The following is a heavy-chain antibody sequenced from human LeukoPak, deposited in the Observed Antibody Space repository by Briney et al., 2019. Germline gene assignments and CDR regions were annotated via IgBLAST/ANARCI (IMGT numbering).Heavy chain of an antibody. CDR3: ASSPGEADDAFDI. Sequence: GASVKVSCKASGGTFSSYAISWVRQAPGQGLEWMGRIIPILGIANYAQKFQGRVTITADKSTSTAYMELSSLRSEDTAVYYCASSPGEADDAFDIWGQGTMVTVSS. CDR2: IIPILGIA. J-gene: IGHJ3*02. CDR1: GGTFSSYA. D-gene: IGHD3-10*01. V-gene: IGHV1-69*04.